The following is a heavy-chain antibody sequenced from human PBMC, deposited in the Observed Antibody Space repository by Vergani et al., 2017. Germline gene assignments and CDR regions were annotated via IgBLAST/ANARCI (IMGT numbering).Heavy chain of an antibody. CDR1: GYTFTSYG. CDR2: ISAYKGNT. Sequence: QVQLVQSGAEVKKPGASVKVSCKASGYTFTSYGISWVRQAPGQGREWMGWISAYKGNTNYAQKRQGRVTMTTDTSTSTAYMELRSLRSDDTAVYYCARDPIAVAGEAYYYYMDGWGKGTTVTVSS. V-gene: IGHV1-18*01. CDR3: ARDPIAVAGEAYYYYMDG. J-gene: IGHJ6*03. D-gene: IGHD6-19*01.